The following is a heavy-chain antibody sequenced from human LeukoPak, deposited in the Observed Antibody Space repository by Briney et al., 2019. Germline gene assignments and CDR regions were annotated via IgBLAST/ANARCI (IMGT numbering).Heavy chain of an antibody. J-gene: IGHJ6*02. V-gene: IGHV1-3*01. CDR1: GYTFTSYA. Sequence: GASVKVSRKASGYTFTSYAMHWVRQAPGQRLEWMGWINAGNGNTKYSQKFQGRVTITRDTSASTAYMELSSLRSEDTAVYYCARLRRYYGSGSYYNPYYYYYGMDVWSQGTTVTVSS. CDR2: INAGNGNT. D-gene: IGHD3-10*01. CDR3: ARLRRYYGSGSYYNPYYYYYGMDV.